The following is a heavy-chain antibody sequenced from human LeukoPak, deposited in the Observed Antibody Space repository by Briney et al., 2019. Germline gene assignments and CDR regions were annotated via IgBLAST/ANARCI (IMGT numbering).Heavy chain of an antibody. V-gene: IGHV3-23*01. Sequence: PGGSLRLSCAASGFTFSSYGMSWVRQAPGKGLEWVSAIETGGASTYYADSVKGRFSISRDNSKNTLYLQMNRLRAEDTAVYYCAKDFRGAGSYHCPFDYWGQGTLVTVSS. CDR1: GFTFSSYG. CDR3: AKDFRGAGSYHCPFDY. D-gene: IGHD3-10*01. J-gene: IGHJ4*02. CDR2: IETGGAST.